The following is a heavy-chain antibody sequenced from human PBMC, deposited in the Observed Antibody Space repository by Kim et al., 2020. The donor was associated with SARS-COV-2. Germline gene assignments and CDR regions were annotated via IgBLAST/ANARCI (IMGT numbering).Heavy chain of an antibody. V-gene: IGHV3-30*01. Sequence: RFTISRDNSKNTLYLQMNSLRAEDTAVYYCARDYYDSSGYYYSDYYGMDVWGQGTTVTVSS. J-gene: IGHJ6*02. D-gene: IGHD3-22*01. CDR3: ARDYYDSSGYYYSDYYGMDV.